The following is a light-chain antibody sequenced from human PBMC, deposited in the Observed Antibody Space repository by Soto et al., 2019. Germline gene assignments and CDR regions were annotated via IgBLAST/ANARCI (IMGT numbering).Light chain of an antibody. Sequence: QSVLTQPPSASETPGQRVTISCSGSSSNIGTNTVNWYQQLPGTAPKLLIYSNNQRPSGVPDRISGSESGTSASLAISGLQSEDEADYYCAAWDDSVTGWVFGGGTKLTVL. J-gene: IGLJ3*02. CDR1: SSNIGTNT. CDR2: SNN. V-gene: IGLV1-44*01. CDR3: AAWDDSVTGWV.